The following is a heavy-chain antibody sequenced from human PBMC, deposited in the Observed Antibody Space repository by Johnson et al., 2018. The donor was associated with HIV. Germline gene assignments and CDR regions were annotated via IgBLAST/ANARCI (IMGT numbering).Heavy chain of an antibody. CDR2: IRSKAYGGTD. Sequence: MLLVESGGGVVRPGGSLRLSCAASGFTFDDYAMSWFRQAPGKGLEWVGFIRSKAYGGTDEYAASLKDRFSISREDSKNIAYLQMNGLKNEDTAVYYCTRFRPGDGFDIWGQGTVVTVSS. V-gene: IGHV3-49*03. CDR1: GFTFDDYA. D-gene: IGHD3-10*01. CDR3: TRFRPGDGFDI. J-gene: IGHJ3*02.